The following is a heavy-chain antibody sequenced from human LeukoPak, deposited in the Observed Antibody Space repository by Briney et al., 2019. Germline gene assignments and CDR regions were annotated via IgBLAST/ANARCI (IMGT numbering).Heavy chain of an antibody. Sequence: PGGSLRLSCAASGFSFTDAWMSWVRQAPGRGLEGVGRIKSKADGGRAEYSATVKGRFFISRDDAKSTLYVQMNRLRTEDTAVYYCTTEKDLYYYDSSGYFHWGQGSLVTVSS. CDR2: IKSKADGGRA. CDR3: TTEKDLYYYDSSGYFH. V-gene: IGHV3-15*01. D-gene: IGHD3-22*01. J-gene: IGHJ4*02. CDR1: GFSFTDAW.